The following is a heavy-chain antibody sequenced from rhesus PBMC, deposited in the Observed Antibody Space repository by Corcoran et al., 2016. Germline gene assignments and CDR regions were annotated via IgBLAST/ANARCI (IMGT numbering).Heavy chain of an antibody. D-gene: IGHD3-34*01. CDR1: GGSISASYR. J-gene: IGHJ5-1*01. Sequence: QVQLQESGPGVVKPSETLSLTCAVSGGSISASYRWSWIRQLPGNGLEWIGYIYGSSTITNYNPSLKSRVTISKDTSKNQFSLKLSSVTAADTAVYYCARGLGNRFDVWGPGVLVTVSS. CDR3: ARGLGNRFDV. V-gene: IGHV4S10*01. CDR2: IYGSSTIT.